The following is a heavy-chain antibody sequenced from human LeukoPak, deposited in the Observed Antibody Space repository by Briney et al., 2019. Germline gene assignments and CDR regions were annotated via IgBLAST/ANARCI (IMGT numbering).Heavy chain of an antibody. D-gene: IGHD6-6*01. CDR1: GFTFSSYS. V-gene: IGHV3-21*01. J-gene: IGHJ4*02. CDR2: ISSSSSYI. Sequence: GRSLRLSCAASGFTFSSYSMNWVRQAPGKGLEWVSSISSSSSYIYYADSVKGRFTISRDNAKNSLYLQMNSLRAEDTAVYYCARAPRVAASFYYFDYWGQGTLVTVSS. CDR3: ARAPRVAASFYYFDY.